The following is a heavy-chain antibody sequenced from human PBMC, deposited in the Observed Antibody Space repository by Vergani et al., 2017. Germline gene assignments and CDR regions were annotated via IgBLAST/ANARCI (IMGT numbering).Heavy chain of an antibody. V-gene: IGHV1-46*01. CDR3: ARVAWAYTSGWYHPVDY. Sequence: QVQLVQSGAEVKKPGASVKVSCKASGYTFTSYYMHWVRQAPGQGLEWMGIINPSGGSTSYAQKFQGRVTMTRDTSTSTIYMELSSLRSEDTAVYYCARVAWAYTSGWYHPVDYWGQGTLVTVSS. D-gene: IGHD6-19*01. CDR1: GYTFTSYY. CDR2: INPSGGST. J-gene: IGHJ4*02.